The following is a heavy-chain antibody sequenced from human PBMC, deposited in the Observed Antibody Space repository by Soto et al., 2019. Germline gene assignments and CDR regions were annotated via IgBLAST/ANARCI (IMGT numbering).Heavy chain of an antibody. CDR3: ARGISGTYTALDF. CDR2: INPNGGAT. CDR1: GYRFTTYY. J-gene: IGHJ4*02. V-gene: IGHV1-46*01. Sequence: QVHLVQSGAEVKKPGASVKLSCKASGYRFTTYYLHWVRQAPGQGLEWMGMINPNGGATTYAQRLQGRFTMTTDTSTSTVYMELRTLRFGDTDVYYCARGISGTYTALDFWGQGAVVTVSS. D-gene: IGHD1-26*01.